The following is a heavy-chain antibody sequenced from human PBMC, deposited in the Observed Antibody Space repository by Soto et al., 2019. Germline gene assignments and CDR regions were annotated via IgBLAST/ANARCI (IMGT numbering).Heavy chain of an antibody. CDR2: LSYDGGNQ. J-gene: IGHJ4*02. CDR3: ARGGHIVHFDF. Sequence: QVHLVESGGGVVQPGRSLRLSCAASGFTFKTYAMHWVRQAPGRGLEWVAVLSYDGGNQYHADSVKGRFTISRDNSKNTLYLQLNTLRTEDTAVYYCARGGHIVHFDFWGQGTLVTVSA. V-gene: IGHV3-30-3*01. D-gene: IGHD2-21*01. CDR1: GFTFKTYA.